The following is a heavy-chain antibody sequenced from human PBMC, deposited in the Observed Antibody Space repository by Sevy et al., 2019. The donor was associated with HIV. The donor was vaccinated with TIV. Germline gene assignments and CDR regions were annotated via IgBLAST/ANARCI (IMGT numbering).Heavy chain of an antibody. CDR2: ISSSSSTI. D-gene: IGHD2-15*01. CDR3: ARGGVAHPYYYYGMDV. Sequence: GGSLRLSCAASGFTFSSYSMNWVRQAPGKGLEWVSYISSSSSTIYYADSVKGRFTISRDNAKNSLYLQMNSLRDEDTAVYYCARGGVAHPYYYYGMDVWGQGTMVTVSS. J-gene: IGHJ6*02. CDR1: GFTFSSYS. V-gene: IGHV3-48*02.